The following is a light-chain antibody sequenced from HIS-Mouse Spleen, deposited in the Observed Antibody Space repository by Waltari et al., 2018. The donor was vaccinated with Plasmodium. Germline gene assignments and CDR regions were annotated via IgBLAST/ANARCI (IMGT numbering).Light chain of an antibody. Sequence: EIVMTQSPATLSVSPGERATLSCRASQSVSSNLAWYQQKPGQAPRLLIYGASTSATGIPRFSGSGSGTEFTLTISSLQSEDFAVYYCQQYNNWSFTFGPGTKVDIK. CDR2: GAS. J-gene: IGKJ3*01. CDR1: QSVSSN. V-gene: IGKV3-15*01. CDR3: QQYNNWSFT.